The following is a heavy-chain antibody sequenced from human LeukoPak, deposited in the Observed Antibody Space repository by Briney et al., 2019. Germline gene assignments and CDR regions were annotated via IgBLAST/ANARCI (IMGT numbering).Heavy chain of an antibody. CDR2: INAVGDFT. V-gene: IGHV3-21*01. D-gene: IGHD3-10*01. CDR1: GFTFSSHA. CDR3: TRVVSGSGSWLWWFDP. Sequence: GGSLRLSCAASGFTFSSHAMNWVRQAPGEGLEWVSSINAVGDFTKYADSVRGRFTISRDNAKNSLYLQMNSLRAEDTALYYCTRVVSGSGSWLWWFDPWGQGTLVTVSS. J-gene: IGHJ5*02.